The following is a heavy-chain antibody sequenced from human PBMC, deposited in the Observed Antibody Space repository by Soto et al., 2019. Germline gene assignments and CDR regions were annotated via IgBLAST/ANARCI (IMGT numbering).Heavy chain of an antibody. CDR3: ARDRGYCSGGSCYPGWFDP. CDR1: GYTFTSYA. CDR2: INAGNGNT. Sequence: ASVKVSGKASGYTFTSYAMHWVRQAPGQRLEWMGWINAGNGNTKYSQKFQGRVTITRDTSASTAYMELSSLRSEDTAVYYCARDRGYCSGGSCYPGWFDPWGQGTLVTVSS. J-gene: IGHJ5*02. V-gene: IGHV1-3*01. D-gene: IGHD2-15*01.